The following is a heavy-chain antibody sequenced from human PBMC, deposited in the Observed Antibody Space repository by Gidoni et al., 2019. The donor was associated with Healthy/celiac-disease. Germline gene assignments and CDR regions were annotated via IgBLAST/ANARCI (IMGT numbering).Heavy chain of an antibody. CDR3: ARSFGELLDY. CDR1: GGSISSYY. Sequence: QVQLQESGPGLVKPSETLSLTCTVSGGSISSYYWSWIRQPPGKGLEWIGYIYYSGSTNYNPSLKSRVTISVDTSKNQFSLKLSSVTAADTAVYYCARSFGELLDYWGQGTLVIVSS. CDR2: IYYSGST. J-gene: IGHJ4*02. D-gene: IGHD3-10*01. V-gene: IGHV4-59*01.